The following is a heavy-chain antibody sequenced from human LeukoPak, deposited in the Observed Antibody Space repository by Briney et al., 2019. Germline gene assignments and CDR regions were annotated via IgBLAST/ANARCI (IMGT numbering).Heavy chain of an antibody. CDR3: ARDQWLDY. D-gene: IGHD6-19*01. CDR2: ICTSGNTI. J-gene: IGHJ4*02. V-gene: IGHV3-48*01. CDR1: GFTFSGYI. Sequence: GGSLTLSCAASGFTFSGYIMNWIRQAPGKGLEWVSFICTSGNTIYYADSVNGRFTVSRNNANNSLYLQMTSPRAEDTALYYSARDQWLDYWGQGTLVSVSS.